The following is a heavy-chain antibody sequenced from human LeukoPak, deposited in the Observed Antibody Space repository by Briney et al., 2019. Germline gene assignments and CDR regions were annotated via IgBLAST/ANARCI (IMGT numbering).Heavy chain of an antibody. CDR2: IYHSGST. CDR1: GYSISSGYY. CDR3: AAGSDY. D-gene: IGHD6-13*01. J-gene: IGHJ4*02. V-gene: IGHV4-38-2*02. Sequence: SETLSLTCTVSGYSISSGYYWGWIRQPPGKGLEWIGSIYHSGSTYYNPSLKSRVTISVVTSKNQFSLKLSSVTAADTAVYYCAAGSDYWGQGTLVTVSS.